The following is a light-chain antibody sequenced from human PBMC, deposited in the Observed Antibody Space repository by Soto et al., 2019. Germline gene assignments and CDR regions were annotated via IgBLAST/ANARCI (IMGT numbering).Light chain of an antibody. J-gene: IGKJ5*01. Sequence: IQLTQSPSSLSASVRDRVTITCRASQGINTFLAWYQQKAGKAPKLLIYAASTLQSGVPSRFSGSGSGTDFTLTIISLHSEDFATNYCQQLNSYPITFGQGTRLEIK. CDR2: AAS. V-gene: IGKV1-9*01. CDR1: QGINTF. CDR3: QQLNSYPIT.